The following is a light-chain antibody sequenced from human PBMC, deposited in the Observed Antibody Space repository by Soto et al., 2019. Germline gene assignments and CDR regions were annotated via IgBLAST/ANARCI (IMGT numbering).Light chain of an antibody. CDR1: QSISSY. J-gene: IGKJ2*01. CDR3: QQSYSTPPS. Sequence: DIQMTQSPSSLSASVGDRVTITCRASQSISSYLNWYQQKPGKAPKHLIYAASSLQSGVPSRFSGSGSGTDFTLPISSLQPEDFATYYCQQSYSTPPSFGQGTKLEIK. CDR2: AAS. V-gene: IGKV1-39*01.